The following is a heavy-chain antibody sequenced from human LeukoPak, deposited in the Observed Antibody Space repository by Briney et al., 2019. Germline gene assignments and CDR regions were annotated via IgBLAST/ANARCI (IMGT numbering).Heavy chain of an antibody. D-gene: IGHD3-10*01. CDR2: VSSTGSGT. Sequence: GGSLRLSCVASGFTFSTYGMSWVRQALGKGLEWVAAVSSTGSGTYYPDSLKGRFIISRDNSQNTVFLQMNSLRPEDTAFYFCAKDGPLLWFGPTDAWGQGILVTVSS. V-gene: IGHV3-23*01. CDR1: GFTFSTYG. J-gene: IGHJ5*02. CDR3: AKDGPLLWFGPTDA.